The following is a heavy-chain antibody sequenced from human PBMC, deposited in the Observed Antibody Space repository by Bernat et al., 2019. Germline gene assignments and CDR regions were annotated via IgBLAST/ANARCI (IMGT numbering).Heavy chain of an antibody. D-gene: IGHD6-19*01. CDR3: ARHPAVAGNLFDY. CDR2: IYYSGST. J-gene: IGHJ4*02. Sequence: QLQLQESGPGLVKPSETLSLTYTVSGGSISSSSYYWGWIRQPPGKGLEWIGSIYYSGSTYYNPSLKSRVTISVDTSKNQFSLRLSSVTAADTAVDYCARHPAVAGNLFDYWGQGTLVTVSS. CDR1: GGSISSSSYY. V-gene: IGHV4-39*01.